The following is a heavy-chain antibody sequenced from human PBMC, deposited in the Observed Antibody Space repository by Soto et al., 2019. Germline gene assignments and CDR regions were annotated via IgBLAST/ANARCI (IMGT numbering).Heavy chain of an antibody. V-gene: IGHV1-3*01. CDR3: ASDLPLKVEWLLLHDAFAI. Sequence: GASVKVSCKASGYTFTSYAMHRVRQAPGQRLEWMGWINAGNGNTKYSQKFQGRVTITRDTSASTAYMELSSLRSEDTAVYYCASDLPLKVEWLLLHDAFAIWGQGIMVTVS. D-gene: IGHD3-22*01. J-gene: IGHJ3*02. CDR2: INAGNGNT. CDR1: GYTFTSYA.